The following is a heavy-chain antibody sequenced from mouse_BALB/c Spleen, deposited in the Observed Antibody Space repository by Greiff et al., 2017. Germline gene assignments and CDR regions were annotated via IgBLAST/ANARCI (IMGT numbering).Heavy chain of an antibody. Sequence: EVHLVESGGGLVKPGGSLKLSCAASGFTFTSYAMSWVRQTPEKRLEWVASISSGGGTYYPDSMKGRLTISRDNARNILYLQMSSLRSEDTAMYYCARLLQRGYAMDYWGQGTSVTVSS. J-gene: IGHJ4*01. D-gene: IGHD1-1*01. CDR3: ARLLQRGYAMDY. CDR1: GFTFTSYA. CDR2: ISSGGGT. V-gene: IGHV5-6-5*01.